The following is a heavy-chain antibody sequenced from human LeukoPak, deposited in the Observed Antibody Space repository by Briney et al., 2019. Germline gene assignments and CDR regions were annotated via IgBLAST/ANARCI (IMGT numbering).Heavy chain of an antibody. CDR3: ARDPGDAFDI. V-gene: IGHV3-64*01. Sequence: GGSLRLSCAASGFTFSSYAMHWVRQAPGKGLEYVSAISSNGGSTYYANSVKGRFTISRDNSKNTLYLQMGSLRAEDTAVYYCARDPGDAFDIWGQGTTVTVSS. CDR2: ISSNGGST. CDR1: GFTFSSYA. J-gene: IGHJ3*02.